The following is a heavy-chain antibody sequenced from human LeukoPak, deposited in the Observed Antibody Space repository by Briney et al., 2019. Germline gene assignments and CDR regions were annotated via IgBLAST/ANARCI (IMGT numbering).Heavy chain of an antibody. J-gene: IGHJ5*02. V-gene: IGHV4-34*01. CDR2: INHSENT. CDR3: ARGGKVVPAAVANWFDP. Sequence: SETLSLTCAVYGGSFSGDSWSWIRQPPGKGLEWIGEINHSENTNYNPSLKSRVTISVDTSKNQFSLKLTSVTAADTAVYYCARGGKVVPAAVANWFDPWGQGTLVTVSS. CDR1: GGSFSGDS. D-gene: IGHD2-2*01.